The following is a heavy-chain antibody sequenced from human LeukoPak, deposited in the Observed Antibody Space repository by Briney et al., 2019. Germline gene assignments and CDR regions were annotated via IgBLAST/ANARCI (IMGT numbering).Heavy chain of an antibody. D-gene: IGHD6-19*01. CDR2: ISYSGST. CDR1: GGSINDYY. Sequence: SETLSLTCTVSGGSINDYYWSWIRQPPGKGLEWIGYISYSGSTDYNPSLKSRVTLSVDMSKNQFSLKLRYVTAADTALYYCARHQRGYSSGRFDPWGQGSLVTVSS. J-gene: IGHJ5*02. V-gene: IGHV4-59*08. CDR3: ARHQRGYSSGRFDP.